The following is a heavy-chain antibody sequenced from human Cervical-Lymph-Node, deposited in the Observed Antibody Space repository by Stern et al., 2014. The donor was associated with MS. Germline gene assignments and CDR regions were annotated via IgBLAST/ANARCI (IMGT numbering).Heavy chain of an antibody. CDR1: GFTFSNYV. V-gene: IGHV3-23*04. Sequence: EVQLVESGGGLVQPGGSLRLSCAASGFTFSNYVMSWVRQAPGKGLEWVSAISGSGGSTYYADSVKGRFTISRDNSKNTLYLQMNSLRAEDTAVYYCVKDRGGSGKTHFDYWGQGTLVTVSS. J-gene: IGHJ4*02. CDR3: VKDRGGSGKTHFDY. CDR2: ISGSGGST. D-gene: IGHD3-10*01.